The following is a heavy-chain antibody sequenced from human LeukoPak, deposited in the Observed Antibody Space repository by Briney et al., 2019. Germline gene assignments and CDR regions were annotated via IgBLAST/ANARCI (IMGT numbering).Heavy chain of an antibody. CDR3: AKDWTIRGVIISLDY. J-gene: IGHJ4*02. CDR2: IRYDGSNK. Sequence: GGSLRLSCAASGFTFSSYGMHWVRQAPGKGLEWVAFIRYDGSNKYYADSVKGRFTISRDNSKNTLYLQMNSLRAEDTAVYHCAKDWTIRGVIISLDYWGQGTLVTVSS. D-gene: IGHD3-10*01. V-gene: IGHV3-30*02. CDR1: GFTFSSYG.